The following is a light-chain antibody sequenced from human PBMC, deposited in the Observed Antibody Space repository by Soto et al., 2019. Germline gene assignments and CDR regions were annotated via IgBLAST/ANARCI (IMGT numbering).Light chain of an antibody. CDR3: SSYAASNKLGV. CDR2: EVS. Sequence: QSALTQPPSASGSPGQSVTISCIGTSSDVGGYNYVSWYQQHPGKAPKLMIYEVSNRPSGVPDRFSGYKSGNTASLTVSGLQAEYEADYYCSSYAASNKLGVFGGGTKLTVL. V-gene: IGLV2-8*01. CDR1: SSDVGGYNY. J-gene: IGLJ2*01.